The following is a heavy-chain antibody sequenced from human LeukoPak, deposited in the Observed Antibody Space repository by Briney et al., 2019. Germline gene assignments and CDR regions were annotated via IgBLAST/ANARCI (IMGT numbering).Heavy chain of an antibody. CDR2: IKQDGSQK. V-gene: IGHV3-7*01. CDR1: GFTVSSNY. CDR3: ARERWCSGGSCYDY. J-gene: IGHJ4*02. D-gene: IGHD2-15*01. Sequence: PGGSLRLSCVVSGFTVSSNYMSWVRQAPGKGLEWVANIKQDGSQKYYVDSVKGRFTISRDNAKNSLYLQMNSLRVEDTAVYYCARERWCSGGSCYDYWGQGTLVTVSS.